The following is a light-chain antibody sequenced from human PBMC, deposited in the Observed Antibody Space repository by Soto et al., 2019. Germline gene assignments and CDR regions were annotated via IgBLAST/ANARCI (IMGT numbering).Light chain of an antibody. Sequence: DIQMTQSPSSLSASVGDTVTITCRASQSISIYLNWYKQKPGKAPSLLIYAASSLQNGVPSMFSGSGSGTDFTLTISSLQREDFATYYCQQSYRTPLTFGGGTNVEIK. CDR3: QQSYRTPLT. CDR2: AAS. J-gene: IGKJ4*01. CDR1: QSISIY. V-gene: IGKV1-39*01.